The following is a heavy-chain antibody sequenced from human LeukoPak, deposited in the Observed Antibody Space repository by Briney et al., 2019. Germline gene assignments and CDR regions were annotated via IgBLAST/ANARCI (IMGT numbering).Heavy chain of an antibody. Sequence: GESLKISCKGSGYSFTSYWIGWVRQMPGKGLEWMGIIYVGDSDTRYSPSFQGQVTISADKSISTAYLQWSSLKASDTAMYYCARRYYDSSGYYYPHYYFDYWGQGTLVTVSS. V-gene: IGHV5-51*01. J-gene: IGHJ4*02. CDR2: IYVGDSDT. CDR3: ARRYYDSSGYYYPHYYFDY. D-gene: IGHD3-22*01. CDR1: GYSFTSYW.